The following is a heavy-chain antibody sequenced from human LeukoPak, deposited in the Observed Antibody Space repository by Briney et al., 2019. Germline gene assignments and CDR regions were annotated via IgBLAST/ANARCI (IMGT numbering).Heavy chain of an antibody. Sequence: ASVKVSCKASGYTLTGHHVHWVRQAPGQGLEWMGWINPDSGGTNYAQRLQGRVTMTTDTSTSTAYMELRSLRSDDTAVYYCARDSQPFSSGYAFDYWGQGTLVTVSS. J-gene: IGHJ4*02. CDR2: INPDSGGT. V-gene: IGHV1-2*02. D-gene: IGHD3-22*01. CDR1: GYTLTGHH. CDR3: ARDSQPFSSGYAFDY.